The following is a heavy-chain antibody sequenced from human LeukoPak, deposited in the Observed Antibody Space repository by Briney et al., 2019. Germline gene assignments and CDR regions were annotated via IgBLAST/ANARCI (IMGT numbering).Heavy chain of an antibody. Sequence: PSETLSLTCAVYGGSFSGYYWSWIRQPPGKGLEWIGEINHSGSTNFNPSLKSRVTISVDTSKNQFSLKLSSVTAADTAVYYCARVGHYDSSAYMSQGDYWGQGTLVTVSS. J-gene: IGHJ4*02. CDR2: INHSGST. CDR1: GGSFSGYY. D-gene: IGHD3-22*01. V-gene: IGHV4-34*01. CDR3: ARVGHYDSSAYMSQGDY.